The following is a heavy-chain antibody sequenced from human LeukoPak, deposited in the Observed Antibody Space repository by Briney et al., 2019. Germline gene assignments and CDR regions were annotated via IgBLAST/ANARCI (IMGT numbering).Heavy chain of an antibody. Sequence: SQTLSLTCAVSGGSISSGGYSWSWIRQPPGKGLEWIGYIYHSGSTYYNPSLKSRVTISVDTSRNQFSLKLSSVTAADTAVYYCARTYYYDSSGYPSDAFDIWGQGTMVTVSS. CDR2: IYHSGST. V-gene: IGHV4-30-2*01. CDR3: ARTYYYDSSGYPSDAFDI. J-gene: IGHJ3*02. CDR1: GGSISSGGYS. D-gene: IGHD3-22*01.